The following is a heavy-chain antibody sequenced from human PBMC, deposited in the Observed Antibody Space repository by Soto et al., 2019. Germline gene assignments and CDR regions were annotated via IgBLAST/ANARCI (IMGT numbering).Heavy chain of an antibody. Sequence: QLQLQESGSGLVRPSQTLSLTCTVSGGTISSGGYSWNWIRQPPGKGLEWIGYIYHSGSTLYNPSLKSRVTIAVKKSQTHSTLTLSSVTAADPAVYYCARDQLEGNWFDPWGQGTLVTVSS. D-gene: IGHD1-1*01. CDR2: IYHSGST. CDR1: GGTISSGGYS. V-gene: IGHV4-30-2*01. J-gene: IGHJ5*02. CDR3: ARDQLEGNWFDP.